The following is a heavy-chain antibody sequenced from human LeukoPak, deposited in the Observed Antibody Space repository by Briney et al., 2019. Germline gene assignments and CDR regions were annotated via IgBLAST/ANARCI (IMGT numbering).Heavy chain of an antibody. CDR2: ISSSGSTI. V-gene: IGHV3-11*01. CDR3: ARGILEWLLFGNYGMDV. J-gene: IGHJ6*02. CDR1: GFTFSDYY. Sequence: GGSLRLSCAASGFTFSDYYMSWIRQAPVKGLEWVSYISSSGSTIYYADSVKGRFTISRDNAKNSLYLQMNSLRAEDTAVYYCARGILEWLLFGNYGMDVWGQGTTVTVSS. D-gene: IGHD3-3*01.